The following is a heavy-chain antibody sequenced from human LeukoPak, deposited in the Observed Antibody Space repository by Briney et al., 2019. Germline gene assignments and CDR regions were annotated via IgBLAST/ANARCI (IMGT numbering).Heavy chain of an antibody. J-gene: IGHJ6*03. CDR2: IIPIFGTA. D-gene: IGHD3-3*01. CDR3: ARTEGTPNYDFWSGYYSPYYMDV. Sequence: ASVKVSCKASGGTFSSYAISWVRQAPGQGLEWMGGIIPIFGTANYAQKFQGRVTITTDESTSTAYMELSSLRSEDTAVYYCARTEGTPNYDFWSGYYSPYYMDVWGKGTTVTVSS. CDR1: GGTFSSYA. V-gene: IGHV1-69*05.